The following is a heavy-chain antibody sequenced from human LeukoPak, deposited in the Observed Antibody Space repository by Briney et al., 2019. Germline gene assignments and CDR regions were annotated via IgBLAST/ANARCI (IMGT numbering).Heavy chain of an antibody. D-gene: IGHD3-16*01. CDR3: ARKGITSDYYYYYMDV. CDR1: GYTFSSYG. J-gene: IGHJ6*03. Sequence: GASVKVSCKASGYTFSSYGISWVRQAPGQGLEWMGWISANNGNTEYAQNLQGRVTMTTDTSTSTAYMELRSLRSDDTAVYYCARKGITSDYYYYYMDVWGKGTTVTVSS. CDR2: ISANNGNT. V-gene: IGHV1-18*01.